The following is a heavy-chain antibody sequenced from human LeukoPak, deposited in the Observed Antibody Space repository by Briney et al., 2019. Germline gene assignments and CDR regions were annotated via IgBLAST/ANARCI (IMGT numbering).Heavy chain of an antibody. CDR3: ARDTLGEGEDANYAVYFDY. CDR1: GFSFTSYW. V-gene: IGHV3-7*01. Sequence: GGSLRLSCAASGFSFTSYWMSWVRQAPGKGLEWVANIKQDGNEKYYADSVKGRFTISRDNARNSLDLQMNSLRAEDTAVYYCARDTLGEGEDANYAVYFDYWGQGSVVTVSS. D-gene: IGHD4/OR15-4a*01. J-gene: IGHJ4*02. CDR2: IKQDGNEK.